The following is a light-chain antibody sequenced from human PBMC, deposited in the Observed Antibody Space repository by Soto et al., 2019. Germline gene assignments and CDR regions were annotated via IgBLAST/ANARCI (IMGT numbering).Light chain of an antibody. J-gene: IGLJ2*01. CDR1: KLGDKY. CDR3: QAWDSSTAS. CDR2: QDN. Sequence: SYELTQPSSVSVSPGQTASITCSGDKLGDKYACWYQQKPGQSPVLVIYQDNKRPSGIPERFSGSNSGNTATLTISGTQAMDEADYYCQAWDSSTASFGGGTKVTVL. V-gene: IGLV3-1*01.